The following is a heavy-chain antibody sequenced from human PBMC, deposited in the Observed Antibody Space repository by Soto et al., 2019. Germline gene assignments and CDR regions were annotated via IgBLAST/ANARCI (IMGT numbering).Heavy chain of an antibody. CDR2: ISGSGGST. Sequence: LRLSCAASGFTFSSYAMSWVRQAPGKGLEWVSAISGSGGSTYYADSVKGRFTISRDNSKNTLYLQMDSLRAEDTAVYYCCGGVLSHYWGQGTLVTVSS. J-gene: IGHJ4*02. V-gene: IGHV3-23*01. CDR3: CGGVLSHY. D-gene: IGHD3-16*01. CDR1: GFTFSSYA.